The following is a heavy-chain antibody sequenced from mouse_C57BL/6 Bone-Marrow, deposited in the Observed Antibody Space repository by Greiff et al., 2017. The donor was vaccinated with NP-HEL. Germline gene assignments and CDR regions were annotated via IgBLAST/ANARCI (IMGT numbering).Heavy chain of an antibody. Sequence: VKLQQSGAELARPGASVKLSCKASGYTFTSYGISWVKQRTGQGLEWIGEIYPRSGNTYYNEKFKGKATLTADKSSSTEYMELRSLTSEDSAVYNGEREDTRGYIDEWGKGTTVTVSS. V-gene: IGHV1-81*01. J-gene: IGHJ1*03. CDR2: IYPRSGNT. CDR3: EREDTRGYIDE. D-gene: IGHD3-3*01. CDR1: GYTFTSYG.